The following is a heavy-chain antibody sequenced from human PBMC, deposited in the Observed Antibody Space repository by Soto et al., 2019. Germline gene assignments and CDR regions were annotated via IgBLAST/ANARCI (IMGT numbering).Heavy chain of an antibody. D-gene: IGHD3-10*01. CDR1: GFTFGSYT. CDR3: ASFPGITMVRGVRDY. V-gene: IGHV3-21*01. J-gene: IGHJ4*02. CDR2: ISSSSSYI. Sequence: EVQLVESGGGLVRPGGSLRLSCAASGFTFGSYTMNWVRQAPGKGLEWVSSISSSSSYIYYADSVKGRFTISRDNAKNSLYLQMNSLRAEDTAVYYCASFPGITMVRGVRDYWGQGTLVTVSS.